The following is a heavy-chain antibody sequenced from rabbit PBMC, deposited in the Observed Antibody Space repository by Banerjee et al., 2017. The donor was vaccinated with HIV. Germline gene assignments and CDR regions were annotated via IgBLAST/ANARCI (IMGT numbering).Heavy chain of an antibody. CDR2: IDRDSSGTT. J-gene: IGHJ4*01. Sequence: QSLEESGGDLVKPGGTLTLTCTVSGFSFSSNWICWVRQAPGKGLEWIAGIDRDSSGTTDYASWAKGRFTISKTSSTTVTLQMTSLTDADTATYFCTTDWNLWGPGTLVTVS. V-gene: IGHV1S40*01. CDR3: TTDWNL. CDR1: GFSFSSNW.